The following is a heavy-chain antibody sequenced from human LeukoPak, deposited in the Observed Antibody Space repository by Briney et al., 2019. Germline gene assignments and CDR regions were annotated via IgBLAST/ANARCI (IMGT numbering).Heavy chain of an antibody. D-gene: IGHD6-19*01. CDR3: ARSGHSNGWYYFDY. CDR1: RFTFSDYS. Sequence: GGSLRLSCAASRFTFSDYSMNWVRQAPGKGLQWVASISSGSVYIYYADSMKGRFTISRDNAKNSMYLQMYSLRAEDTAVYYCARSGHSNGWYYFDYWGLGALVTVSS. V-gene: IGHV3-21*01. CDR2: ISSGSVYI. J-gene: IGHJ4*02.